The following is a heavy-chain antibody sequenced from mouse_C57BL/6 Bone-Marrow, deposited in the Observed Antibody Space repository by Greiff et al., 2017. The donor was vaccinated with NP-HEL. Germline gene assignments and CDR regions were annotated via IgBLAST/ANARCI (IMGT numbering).Heavy chain of an antibody. Sequence: VQLQQSGPELVKPGASVKIPCKASGYTFTDYNMDWVKQSHGKSLEWIGDINPNNGGTIYNQKFKGKATLTVDKSSSTAYMELRSLTSEDTAVYYCARRGYYDYVDYWGQGTTLTVSS. D-gene: IGHD2-4*01. CDR1: GYTFTDYN. V-gene: IGHV1-18*01. CDR2: INPNNGGT. CDR3: ARRGYYDYVDY. J-gene: IGHJ2*01.